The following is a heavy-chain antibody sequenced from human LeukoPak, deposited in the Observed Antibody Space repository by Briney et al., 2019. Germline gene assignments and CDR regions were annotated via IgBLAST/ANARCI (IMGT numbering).Heavy chain of an antibody. CDR2: IIPILGTA. CDR1: GGTFSSYA. CDR3: AKHPVVITKGDFDY. D-gene: IGHD3-22*01. V-gene: IGHV1-69*04. Sequence: GASAKVSCKASGGTFSSYAISWVRQAPGQGLEWMGRIIPILGTANYAQKFQGRVTITADKSTSTAYMELSSLRSEDTAVYYCAKHPVVITKGDFDYWGQGTLVTVSS. J-gene: IGHJ4*02.